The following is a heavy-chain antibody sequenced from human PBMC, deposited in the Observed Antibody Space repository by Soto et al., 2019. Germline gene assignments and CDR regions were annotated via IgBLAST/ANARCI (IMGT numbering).Heavy chain of an antibody. V-gene: IGHV1-3*01. Sequence: QVQLVQSGAEVKKPGASVKVSCKASGYTFTSYAMHWVRQAPGQRLEWMAWINAGNGNTKYSHKFRGRVTITRDTPASTANMQLSSLRPEDTTVYYCARVSGWYYFDYWGKGTLVTVSS. D-gene: IGHD6-19*01. CDR2: INAGNGNT. CDR3: ARVSGWYYFDY. CDR1: GYTFTSYA. J-gene: IGHJ4*02.